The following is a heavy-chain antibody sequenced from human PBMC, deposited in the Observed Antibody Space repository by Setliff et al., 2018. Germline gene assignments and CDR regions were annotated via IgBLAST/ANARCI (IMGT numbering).Heavy chain of an antibody. CDR2: INWNGDST. V-gene: IGHV3-20*04. D-gene: IGHD3-22*01. Sequence: GGSLRLSCEASGFNLQDYGMSWVRQAPGKGLEWICGINWNGDSTNYAGSVKGRFTISRDNSKNSLYLQMTTLRDEDSALYYCTNLPESFYGDNRDYFGPHSWGQGTLVTVSS. CDR1: GFNLQDYG. J-gene: IGHJ4*02. CDR3: TNLPESFYGDNRDYFGPHS.